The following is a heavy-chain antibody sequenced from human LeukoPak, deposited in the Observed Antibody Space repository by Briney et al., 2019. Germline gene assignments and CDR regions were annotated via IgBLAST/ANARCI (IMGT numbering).Heavy chain of an antibody. J-gene: IGHJ4*02. Sequence: GGSLRLSCAASGFTFSSYSMSWVRQAPGKGLEWVAFIRYDGSNKYYADSVKGRFTISRDNFKNTLYLQMNSLSTEDTAVYYCAKDLHYDFWSGYPHAFDYWGQGTLVTVSS. CDR1: GFTFSSYS. CDR2: IRYDGSNK. D-gene: IGHD3-3*01. V-gene: IGHV3-30*02. CDR3: AKDLHYDFWSGYPHAFDY.